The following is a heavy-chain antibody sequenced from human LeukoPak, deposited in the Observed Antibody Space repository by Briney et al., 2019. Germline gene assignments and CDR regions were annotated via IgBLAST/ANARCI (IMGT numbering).Heavy chain of an antibody. CDR3: ARHWMFDFWSGRPEGAFDI. CDR2: IYPGDSDT. V-gene: IGHV5-51*01. CDR1: GYSFTSYW. Sequence: GESLKISCKGSGYSFTSYWIGWVRQMPGKGLEWMGIIYPGDSDTRYSPSFQGQVTISADKSISTAYLQWSSLKASDTAMYYCARHWMFDFWSGRPEGAFDIWGQGTMVTVSS. D-gene: IGHD3-3*01. J-gene: IGHJ3*02.